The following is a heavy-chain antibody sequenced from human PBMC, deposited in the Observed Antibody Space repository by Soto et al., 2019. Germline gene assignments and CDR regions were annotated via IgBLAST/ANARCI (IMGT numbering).Heavy chain of an antibody. V-gene: IGHV3-53*01. CDR3: ARDRTSGYVYY. CDR2: IYSGGST. CDR1: AVTPRRQT. J-gene: IGHJ4*02. D-gene: IGHD5-12*01. Sequence: GGARRNPNGGSAVTPRRQTKRLGRLAPGKGLEWVSVIYSGGSTYYADSVKGRFTISRDNSKNTLYLQMNSLRAEDTAVYYCARDRTSGYVYYWGQGTLVTVSS.